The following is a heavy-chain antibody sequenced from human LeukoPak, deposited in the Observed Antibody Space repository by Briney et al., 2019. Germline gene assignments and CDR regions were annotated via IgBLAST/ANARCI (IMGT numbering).Heavy chain of an antibody. CDR2: ISAYNGNT. CDR1: GYTFTSYG. D-gene: IGHD3-22*01. CDR3: ARDGPYYYDSSGYFGFNY. J-gene: IGHJ4*02. V-gene: IGHV1-18*01. Sequence: GASVKVSCKASGYTFTSYGISWVRQAPGQGLEWMGWISAYNGNTNYAQKLQGRVTMTTDTSTSTAYMELRSLRSDDTAVYYCARDGPYYYDSSGYFGFNYWGQGTLVTVSS.